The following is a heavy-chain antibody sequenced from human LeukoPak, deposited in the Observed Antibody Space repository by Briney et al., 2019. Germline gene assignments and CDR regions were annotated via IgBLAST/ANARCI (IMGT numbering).Heavy chain of an antibody. CDR1: GFTFSNYW. CDR3: ARVKLAAPDY. CDR2: MKQDGSEE. Sequence: VGSLRLSCAASGFTFSNYWMTWVRQAPGKGLEWVANMKQDGSEEYYVDSVKGRFTISRDNTKNSLYLQMNSLRAEDTAVYYCARVKLAAPDYWGQGTLVTVSS. J-gene: IGHJ4*02. D-gene: IGHD6-6*01. V-gene: IGHV3-7*01.